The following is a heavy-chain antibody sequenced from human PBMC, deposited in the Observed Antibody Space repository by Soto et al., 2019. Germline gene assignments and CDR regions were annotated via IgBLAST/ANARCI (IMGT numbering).Heavy chain of an antibody. V-gene: IGHV3-9*01. Sequence: LRLSCAASGFTFDDYAMHWVRQAPGKGLEWVSGISWNSGSIGYADSVKGRFTISRDNSKNTLYLQMNSLRAEDTAVYYCAKGKYYDSSGSDYWGQGTLVTVSS. CDR1: GFTFDDYA. D-gene: IGHD3-22*01. J-gene: IGHJ4*02. CDR3: AKGKYYDSSGSDY. CDR2: ISWNSGSI.